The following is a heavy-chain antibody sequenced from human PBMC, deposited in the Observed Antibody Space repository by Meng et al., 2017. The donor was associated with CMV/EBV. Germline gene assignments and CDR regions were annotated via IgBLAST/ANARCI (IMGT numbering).Heavy chain of an antibody. V-gene: IGHV3-30*04. CDR2: ISYDGSNK. D-gene: IGHD2-2*01. CDR3: ARDLWPAAIRTPYYYGTDV. CDR1: GFTFSSYA. Sequence: GESLKISCAASGFTFSSYAMHWVRQAPGKGLEWVAVISYDGSNKYYADSVKGRFTISRDNSKNTLYLQMNSLRAEDTAVYYCARDLWPAAIRTPYYYGTDVWGQGTTVTVSS. J-gene: IGHJ6*02.